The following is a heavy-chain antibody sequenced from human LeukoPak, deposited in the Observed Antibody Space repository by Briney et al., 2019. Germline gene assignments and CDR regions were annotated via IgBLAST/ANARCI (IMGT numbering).Heavy chain of an antibody. Sequence: SETLSLTRTVSGGSISSYYWSWIRQPAGKGLEWIGRIYTSGSTNYNPSLKSRVTMSVDTSKNQFSLKLSSVTAADTAVYYCARGHGYYDFWSGYFSLDAFDIWGQGTMVTVSS. CDR2: IYTSGST. V-gene: IGHV4-4*07. D-gene: IGHD3-3*01. CDR1: GGSISSYY. J-gene: IGHJ3*02. CDR3: ARGHGYYDFWSGYFSLDAFDI.